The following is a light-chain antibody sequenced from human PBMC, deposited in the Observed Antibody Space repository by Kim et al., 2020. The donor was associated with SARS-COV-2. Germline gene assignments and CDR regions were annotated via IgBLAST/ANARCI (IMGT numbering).Light chain of an antibody. Sequence: QSITISCTGTISDVGGYYFISWYQQNPGKAPKLIIYDVSERPSGVSDRFSGSRSGNTASLTISGLQAEDEGNYFCLSYINSAINWVFGGGTQLTVL. CDR3: LSYINSAINWV. V-gene: IGLV2-14*04. CDR2: DVS. J-gene: IGLJ3*02. CDR1: ISDVGGYYF.